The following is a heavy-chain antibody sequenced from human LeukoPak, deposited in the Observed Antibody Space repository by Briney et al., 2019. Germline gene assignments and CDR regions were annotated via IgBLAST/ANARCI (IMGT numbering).Heavy chain of an antibody. V-gene: IGHV3-30*18. CDR3: AKDDSGSGWLNWFDP. Sequence: PGGSLRLSCAASGFTFSNSGMHWVRQAPGKGLEWVAVISFDGSNKYYADSVKGRFTISRDNSKNTLYLQMNSLRAEDTAVYYCAKDDSGSGWLNWFDPWGQGTLVTVSS. CDR1: GFTFSNSG. D-gene: IGHD6-19*01. J-gene: IGHJ5*02. CDR2: ISFDGSNK.